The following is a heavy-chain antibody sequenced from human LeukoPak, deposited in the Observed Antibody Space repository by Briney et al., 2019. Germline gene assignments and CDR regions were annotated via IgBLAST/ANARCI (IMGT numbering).Heavy chain of an antibody. V-gene: IGHV4-4*07. CDR3: ARDSRVLLWFGERTNDAFDI. D-gene: IGHD3-10*01. J-gene: IGHJ3*02. Sequence: SETLSLTCTVSGGSISSYYWSWIRQPAGKGLEWIGRIYTSGGTNYNPSLKSRVTMSVDTSKNQFSLKLSSVTAADTAVYYCARDSRVLLWFGERTNDAFDIWGQGTMVTVSS. CDR1: GGSISSYY. CDR2: IYTSGGT.